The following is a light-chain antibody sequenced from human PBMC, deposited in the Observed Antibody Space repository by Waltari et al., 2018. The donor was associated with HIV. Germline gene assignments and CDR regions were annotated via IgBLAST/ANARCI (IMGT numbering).Light chain of an antibody. CDR1: SGHSSYA. J-gene: IGLJ3*02. CDR2: LNSDGSQ. CDR3: QTWSV. Sequence: QLVLTQSPSASASLGASVKLTCTLSSGHSSYAIAWHQQQPEKGPRYLMKLNSDGSQSKGDGIPDRFSGSSSGAERSLTISSLQSEDEADYYCQTWSVFGGGTKLTVL. V-gene: IGLV4-69*01.